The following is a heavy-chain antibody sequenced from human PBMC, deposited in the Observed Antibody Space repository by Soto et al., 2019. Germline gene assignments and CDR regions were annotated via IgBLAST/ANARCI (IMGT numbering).Heavy chain of an antibody. CDR1: GFTFSSYG. J-gene: IGHJ6*02. CDR3: AKDIEEVVYYYGMDV. CDR2: ISYDGNNK. D-gene: IGHD1-26*01. Sequence: QVQLVESGGGVVQPGKSLRLSCAASGFTFSSYGMHWVRQAPGKGLEWVALISYDGNNKYYADSVKGRFTIARDNSKNTLFLQMNGLSAEDTAVYYCAKDIEEVVYYYGMDVWGQGTTVTVSS. V-gene: IGHV3-30*18.